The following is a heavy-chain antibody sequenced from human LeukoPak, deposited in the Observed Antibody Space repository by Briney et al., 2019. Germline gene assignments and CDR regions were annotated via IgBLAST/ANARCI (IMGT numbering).Heavy chain of an antibody. V-gene: IGHV3-48*01. J-gene: IGHJ3*02. CDR1: GFIFSSYN. CDR2: IDARSGIT. Sequence: PGGSLRLSCAASGFIFSSYNMNWVRQAPGKGPEWVSYIDARSGITYYADSVQGRFTISRDDARESVFLQMDGLRVDDTAVYYCARTYDFGRGPPGDAFDNWGPGTWVIVSA. CDR3: ARTYDFGRGPPGDAFDN. D-gene: IGHD3-3*01.